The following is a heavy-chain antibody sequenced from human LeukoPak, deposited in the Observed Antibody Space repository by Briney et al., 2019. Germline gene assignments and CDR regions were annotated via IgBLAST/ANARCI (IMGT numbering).Heavy chain of an antibody. D-gene: IGHD5-24*01. CDR1: GFTFSSYD. Sequence: GGSLRLSCAASGFTFSSYDMHWVRQAPGKGLEWVAFIRYDGTNEYYADSVKGRFTISRDNSKHTPYLQMNSLSDENTYVYYCAKERWMDTLINRPFDHWGQRTLVTVSS. CDR3: AKERWMDTLINRPFDH. J-gene: IGHJ4*02. CDR2: IRYDGTNE. V-gene: IGHV3-30*02.